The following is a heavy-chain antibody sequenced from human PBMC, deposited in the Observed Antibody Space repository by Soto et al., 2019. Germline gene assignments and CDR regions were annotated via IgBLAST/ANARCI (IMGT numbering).Heavy chain of an antibody. CDR1: GGSISSGGYY. Sequence: SETLSLTCTVSGGSISSGGYYWSWIRQHPGKGLEWIGYIYYSGSTYYNPSLKRRVTISVDTSKNQFSLKLSSVTAADTAVYYCARGRVVIIPDYFDYWGQGTLVTVSS. D-gene: IGHD3-3*01. V-gene: IGHV4-31*03. J-gene: IGHJ4*02. CDR2: IYYSGST. CDR3: ARGRVVIIPDYFDY.